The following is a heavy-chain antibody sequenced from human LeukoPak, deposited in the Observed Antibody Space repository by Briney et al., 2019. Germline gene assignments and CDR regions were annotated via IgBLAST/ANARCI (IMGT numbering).Heavy chain of an antibody. J-gene: IGHJ4*02. CDR3: AKCTTMIVVVIREFDY. V-gene: IGHV3-23*01. CDR1: GFTFSSYA. CDR2: ISGSGGST. D-gene: IGHD3-22*01. Sequence: GGSLRLSCAASGFTFSSYAMSWVRQAPGKGLEWVSAISGSGGSTYYADSVKGRFTISRGNSKNTLYLQMNSLRAEDTAVYYCAKCTTMIVVVIREFDYWGQGTLVTVSS.